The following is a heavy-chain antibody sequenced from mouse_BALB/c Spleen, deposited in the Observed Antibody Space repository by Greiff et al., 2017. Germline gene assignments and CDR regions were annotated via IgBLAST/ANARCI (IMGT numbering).Heavy chain of an antibody. V-gene: IGHV5-6-4*01. CDR1: GFTFSSYT. J-gene: IGHJ1*01. Sequence: EVNVVESGGGLVKPGGSLKLSCAASGFTFSSYTMSWVRQTPEKRLEWVATISSGGSYTYYPDSVKGRFTISRDNAKNTLYLQMSSLTSEDTAMYYCTRESGSSDVGYFDVWGEGTTVTVSA. CDR2: ISSGGSYT. CDR3: TRESGSSDVGYFDV. D-gene: IGHD1-1*01.